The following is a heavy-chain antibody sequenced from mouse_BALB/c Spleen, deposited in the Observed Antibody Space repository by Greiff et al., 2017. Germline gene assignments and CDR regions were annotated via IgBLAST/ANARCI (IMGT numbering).Heavy chain of an antibody. Sequence: EVQLQQSGAELVKPGASVKLSCTASGFNIKDTYMHWVKQRPEQGLEWIGRIDPANGNTKYDPKFQGKATITADTTSNTAYLQLSSLTSEDTAVYYCARGTTVVARDYAMDDWGQGTSVTVSS. CDR3: ARGTTVVARDYAMDD. D-gene: IGHD1-1*01. CDR1: GFNIKDTY. V-gene: IGHV14-3*02. CDR2: IDPANGNT. J-gene: IGHJ4*01.